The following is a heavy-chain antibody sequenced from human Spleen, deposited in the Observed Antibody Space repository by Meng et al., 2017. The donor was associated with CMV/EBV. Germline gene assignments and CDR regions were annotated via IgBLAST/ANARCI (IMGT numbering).Heavy chain of an antibody. CDR1: GGSISSYY. D-gene: IGHD2/OR15-2a*01. CDR3: ARGPYYCTSTTCHKPFDY. J-gene: IGHJ4*02. V-gene: IGHV4-59*01. CDR2: VYYSGST. Sequence: SETLSLTCTVSGGSISSYYWRWIRQPPGKGLEFIGCVYYSGSTNYNPSLKSRVTISVDTSKNQFSLKLSSVTAADTAVYYCARGPYYCTSTTCHKPFDYWGQGALVTVSS.